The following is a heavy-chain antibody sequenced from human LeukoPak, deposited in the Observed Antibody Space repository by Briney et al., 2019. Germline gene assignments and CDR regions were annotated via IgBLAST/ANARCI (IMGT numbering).Heavy chain of an antibody. CDR1: GFILSDYW. J-gene: IGHJ2*01. CDR2: IKQDGSEI. V-gene: IGHV3-7*01. Sequence: GGSLRLSRTASGFILSDYWMSWVRQAPGKGLDWMAYIKQDGSEIKYVDSVEGRFTISRDNAKNSLYLQMNSLRAEDTAVYYCARALISRCLFDLWGRGTLVTVSS. D-gene: IGHD2-15*01. CDR3: ARALISRCLFDL.